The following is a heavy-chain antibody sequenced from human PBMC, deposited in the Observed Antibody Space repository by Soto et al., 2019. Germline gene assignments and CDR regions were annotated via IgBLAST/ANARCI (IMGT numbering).Heavy chain of an antibody. CDR2: IIPIFGTA. CDR3: ARDKKRGEAAAGTPFYYYYGMDG. V-gene: IGHV1-69*13. J-gene: IGHJ6*02. CDR1: GGTFSSYA. Sequence: GASVKVSCKASGGTFSSYAISWVRQAPGQGLEWMGGIIPIFGTASYAQKFQGRVTITADESTSTAYMELSSLRSEDTAVYYCARDKKRGEAAAGTPFYYYYGMDGWGQGTTVTVSS. D-gene: IGHD6-13*01.